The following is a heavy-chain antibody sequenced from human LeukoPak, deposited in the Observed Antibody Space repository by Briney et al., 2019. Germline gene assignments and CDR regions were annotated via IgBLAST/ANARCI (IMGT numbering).Heavy chain of an antibody. Sequence: TGGSLRLSCAAPGFIFYDSAMQWVRQAPGKGLEWVSFIRGDGVSTFYADAVKGRFTITRDNSNTSLSLQMDSLTTEDTALYYCAKEGYSHTSNYFDNWGQGILVTVSS. J-gene: IGHJ4*02. CDR3: AKEGYSHTSNYFDN. V-gene: IGHV3-43*02. D-gene: IGHD2-15*01. CDR1: GFIFYDSA. CDR2: IRGDGVST.